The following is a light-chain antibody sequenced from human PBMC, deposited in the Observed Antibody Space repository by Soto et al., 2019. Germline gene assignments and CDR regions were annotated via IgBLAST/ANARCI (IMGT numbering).Light chain of an antibody. CDR2: GAS. Sequence: GLTQSPCTLSLSPGERATLSCRASQSVSSSYLAWYQQKPGQAPRLLIYGASSRATGIPDRFSGSGSGTDFTLTISRLEPEDFAVYYCQQYSSSPLTFGGGTKVDIK. J-gene: IGKJ4*01. CDR1: QSVSSSY. V-gene: IGKV3-20*01. CDR3: QQYSSSPLT.